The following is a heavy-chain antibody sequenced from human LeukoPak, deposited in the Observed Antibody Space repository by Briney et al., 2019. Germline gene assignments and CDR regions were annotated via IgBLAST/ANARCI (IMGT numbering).Heavy chain of an antibody. CDR1: GGTFSSYA. J-gene: IGHJ4*02. Sequence: ASVKVSCKASGGTFSSYAISWVRQAPGQGLEWMGRIIPILGIANYAQKFQGRVTITADKSTSTAYMELSSPRSEDTAVYYCASGEQWLQNYFDYWGQGTLVTVSS. CDR2: IIPILGIA. D-gene: IGHD6-19*01. CDR3: ASGEQWLQNYFDY. V-gene: IGHV1-69*04.